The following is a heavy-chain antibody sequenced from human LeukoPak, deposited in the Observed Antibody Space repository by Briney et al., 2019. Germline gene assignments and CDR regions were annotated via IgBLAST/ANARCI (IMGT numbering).Heavy chain of an antibody. V-gene: IGHV3-30*04. J-gene: IGHJ6*04. CDR1: GFTFSSYA. Sequence: RGSLRLSCAASGFTFSSYAMHWVRQAPGKGLEWVAVISYDGSNKYYADSVKGRFTISRDNSKNTLYLQMNSLRAEDTAVYYCARAVAAYYYYYGMDVWGKGTTVTVSS. CDR2: ISYDGSNK. D-gene: IGHD6-19*01. CDR3: ARAVAAYYYYYGMDV.